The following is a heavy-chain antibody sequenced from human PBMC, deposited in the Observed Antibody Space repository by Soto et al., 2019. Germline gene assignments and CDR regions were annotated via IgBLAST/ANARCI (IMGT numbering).Heavy chain of an antibody. D-gene: IGHD3-16*01. CDR1: GGSISSYC. V-gene: IGHV4-59*01. Sequence: PSETLCLTCAVSGGSISSYCWSWIRQPPGKGLEWIGYIYYSGSTNYNPSLKSRVTISVDTSKNQFSLKLSSVTAADTAVYYCASNYDWGLIDAFDIWGQGTMVTVSS. J-gene: IGHJ3*02. CDR3: ASNYDWGLIDAFDI. CDR2: IYYSGST.